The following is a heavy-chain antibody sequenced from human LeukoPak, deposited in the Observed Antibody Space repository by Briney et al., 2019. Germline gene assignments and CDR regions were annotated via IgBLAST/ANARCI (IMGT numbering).Heavy chain of an antibody. CDR2: IIPILGIA. CDR3: ASTSDCSTTSCPNAFDY. D-gene: IGHD2-2*01. Sequence: SVKVSCKASGGTFSSYAISWVRQAPGHGLEWMGRIIPILGIANYAQKLQGRVTITADKSTYTAYMELSSLRSEDTAVYYCASTSDCSTTSCPNAFDYWGQGTLVTVSS. V-gene: IGHV1-69*04. CDR1: GGTFSSYA. J-gene: IGHJ4*02.